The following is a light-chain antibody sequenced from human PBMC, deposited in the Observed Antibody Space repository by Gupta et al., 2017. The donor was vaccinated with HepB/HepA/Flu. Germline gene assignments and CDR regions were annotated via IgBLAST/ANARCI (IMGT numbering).Light chain of an antibody. J-gene: IGKJ1*01. CDR1: QSISSW. Sequence: DIQMTQSPSTLSASVGDRVTITCRASQSISSWLAWYQQKPGKAPKLLIYKASSLESGVPSRFSGSGSGTEFTRTISSLQPDDFETDDCQQGWTFGQGTKVEIK. V-gene: IGKV1-5*03. CDR2: KAS. CDR3: QQGWT.